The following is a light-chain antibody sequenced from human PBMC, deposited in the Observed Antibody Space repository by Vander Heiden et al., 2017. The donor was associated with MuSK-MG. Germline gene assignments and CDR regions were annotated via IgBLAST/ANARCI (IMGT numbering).Light chain of an antibody. J-gene: IGKJ2*01. V-gene: IGKV1-39*01. CDR3: QQSYSTPHT. CDR1: QSTTSS. CDR2: AAS. Sequence: DIQMTQSPSSLSASVGDRVTITCRASQSTTSSLNWYQQKPGKAPKLLIYAASSLQSGVPSRISGSGSGTDFTLTISSLQPEDFATDYCQQSYSTPHTFGQGTKLEIK.